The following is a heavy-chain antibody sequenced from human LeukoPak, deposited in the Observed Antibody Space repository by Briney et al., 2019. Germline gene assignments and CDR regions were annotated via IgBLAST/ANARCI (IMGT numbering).Heavy chain of an antibody. CDR2: ISYGGSNK. J-gene: IGHJ5*02. D-gene: IGHD6-19*01. CDR3: AKGSGAWVAVAEWFDP. CDR1: GFTFSSYA. Sequence: GGSLRLSCAASGFTFSSYAMHWVRQAPGKGLEWVAVISYGGSNKYYADSVKGRFTISRDDSKNTLYLQMNSLRAEDTAVYYCAKGSGAWVAVAEWFDPWGQGTLVTVSS. V-gene: IGHV3-30*04.